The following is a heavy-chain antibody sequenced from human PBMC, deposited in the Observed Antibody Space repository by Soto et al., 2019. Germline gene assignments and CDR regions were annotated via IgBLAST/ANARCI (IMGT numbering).Heavy chain of an antibody. D-gene: IGHD3-10*01. V-gene: IGHV1-69*02. CDR2: VNPIVGMS. CDR1: GDTFSFYT. Sequence: QVQLVQSGAEVRKPGSSVKVSCKASGDTFSFYTINWVRQAPGLGLEWMGRVNPIVGMSNYAQKFQGRVTMTADKSTNTAYMQLSSLRSEYTAIYYCAAIYGSVSRAFDYWGEGALVTVSS. CDR3: AAIYGSVSRAFDY. J-gene: IGHJ4*02.